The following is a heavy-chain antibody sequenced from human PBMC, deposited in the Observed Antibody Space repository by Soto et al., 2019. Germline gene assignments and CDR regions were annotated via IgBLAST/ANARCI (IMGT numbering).Heavy chain of an antibody. J-gene: IGHJ4*02. V-gene: IGHV2-5*01. Sequence: QITLKESGPTLVKPTQPLTLTCTFSGFSFGVSGVGVGWIRQPPGKALEWLALVFWHDDKRYNPSLRSRLTITEDAPKNQVVLTMTNMDPLDTATYSCARAYTYDFDYWGQGPLVSVSS. CDR3: ARAYTYDFDY. CDR1: GFSFGVSGVG. D-gene: IGHD5-18*01. CDR2: VFWHDDK.